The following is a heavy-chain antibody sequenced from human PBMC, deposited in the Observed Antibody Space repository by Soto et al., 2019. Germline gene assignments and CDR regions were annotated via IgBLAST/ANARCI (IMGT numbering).Heavy chain of an antibody. D-gene: IGHD6-13*01. CDR3: ARDRDSSSWCYFDY. J-gene: IGHJ4*02. CDR2: IWYDGSNK. Sequence: GGSLRLSCAASGFTFSSYGMHWVRQAPGKGLEWVAVIWYDGSNKYYADSVKGRFTISRDNSKNTLYLQMNSLRAEDTAVYYCARDRDSSSWCYFDYWGQGTLVTVSS. CDR1: GFTFSSYG. V-gene: IGHV3-33*01.